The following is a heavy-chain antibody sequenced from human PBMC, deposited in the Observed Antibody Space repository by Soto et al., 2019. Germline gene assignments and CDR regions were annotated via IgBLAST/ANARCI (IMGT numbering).Heavy chain of an antibody. CDR1: EYSFTTYW. CDR2: IYPGDSDT. V-gene: IGHV5-51*01. Sequence: GESLKISCKGSEYSFTTYWIAWVRQMPGTGLEWMGIIYPGDSDTRYSPSFQGQVTISADKSISTAYLQWSSLKASDTAVYYCARYSEAGTTTTYFDYWGQGTLVTVSS. D-gene: IGHD1-1*01. J-gene: IGHJ4*02. CDR3: ARYSEAGTTTTYFDY.